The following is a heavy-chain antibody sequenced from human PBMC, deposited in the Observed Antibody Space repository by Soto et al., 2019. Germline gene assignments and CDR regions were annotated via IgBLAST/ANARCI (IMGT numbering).Heavy chain of an antibody. D-gene: IGHD6-6*01. CDR2: ISLSGTNT. V-gene: IGHV3-23*01. Sequence: APGKGLEWVASISLSGTNTYYPDSVRGRFTISRDISKNTLYLQMNSLRDEDTALYYCAKDLGSSPPGDFWGQGTLVTVSS. CDR3: AKDLGSSPPGDF. J-gene: IGHJ4*02.